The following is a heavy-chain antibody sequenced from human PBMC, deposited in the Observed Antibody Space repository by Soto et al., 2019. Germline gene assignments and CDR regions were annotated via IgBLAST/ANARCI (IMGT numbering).Heavy chain of an antibody. V-gene: IGHV3-30*18. CDR2: ISYDGSNK. CDR1: GFTFSSYG. Sequence: PGGSLRLSCAASGFTFSSYGMHWVRQAPGKGLEWVAVISYDGSNKYYADSVKGRFTISRDNSKNTLYLQMNSLRAEDTAVYYCEKDRNTRMVRGIIGYWGQGTLVTVYS. CDR3: EKDRNTRMVRGIIGY. D-gene: IGHD3-10*01. J-gene: IGHJ4*02.